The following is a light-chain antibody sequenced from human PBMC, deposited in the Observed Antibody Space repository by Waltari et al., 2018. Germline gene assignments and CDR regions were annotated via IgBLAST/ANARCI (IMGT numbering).Light chain of an antibody. CDR2: HDS. Sequence: SYVLPQPPSVSVAPGQPARITSGGNNIGSKNVQWYQQKPGQAPVLLVYHDSDRPSGIPERFSGSNSGNTATLTISRVEAGDEADYYCQVWDSSSDHVVFGGGTKLTVL. CDR3: QVWDSSSDHVV. CDR1: NIGSKN. V-gene: IGLV3-21*02. J-gene: IGLJ2*01.